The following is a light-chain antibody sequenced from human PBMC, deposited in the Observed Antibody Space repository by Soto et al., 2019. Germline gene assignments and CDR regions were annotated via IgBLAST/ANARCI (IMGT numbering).Light chain of an antibody. CDR3: GADHGSGSNFVV. Sequence: QLVLTQPPSASASLGASVTLTCTLSSGYSNYKVDWYQQRPGKGPRFVMRVGTGGIVGSKGDGIPDRFSVFGSGLNRYLTIKNIQEEDESDDHCGADHGSGSNFVVFGGGTKVTVL. J-gene: IGLJ2*01. CDR1: SGYSNYK. V-gene: IGLV9-49*01. CDR2: VGTGGIVG.